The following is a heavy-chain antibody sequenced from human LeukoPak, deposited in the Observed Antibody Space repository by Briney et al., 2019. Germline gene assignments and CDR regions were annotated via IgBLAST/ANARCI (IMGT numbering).Heavy chain of an antibody. CDR2: ISNSGSTI. CDR1: GFTLSDYY. J-gene: IGHJ4*02. Sequence: GGSLRLSCAASGFTLSDYYMNWIRQAPGKGLEWVSYISNSGSTIYYADSVKGRFTISRDNAKNSLYLQMNSLRAEDTAVYYCARSRSYYGSGSYYNFDYWGQGTLVTVSS. CDR3: ARSRSYYGSGSYYNFDY. D-gene: IGHD3-10*01. V-gene: IGHV3-11*01.